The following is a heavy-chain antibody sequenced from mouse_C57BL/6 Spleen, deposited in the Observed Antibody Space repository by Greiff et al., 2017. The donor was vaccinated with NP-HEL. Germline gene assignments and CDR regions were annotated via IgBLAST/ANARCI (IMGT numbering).Heavy chain of an antibody. V-gene: IGHV1-69*01. CDR2: IDPSDSYT. CDR1: GYTFTSYW. D-gene: IGHD2-2*01. CDR3: ARGLRRDYYAMDY. Sequence: QVHLQQPGAELVMPGASVKLSCKASGYTFTSYWMHWVKQRPGQGLEWIGEIDPSDSYTNYNQKFKGKSTLTVDKSSSTAYMQLSSLTSEDSAVYYCARGLRRDYYAMDYWGQGTSVTVSS. J-gene: IGHJ4*01.